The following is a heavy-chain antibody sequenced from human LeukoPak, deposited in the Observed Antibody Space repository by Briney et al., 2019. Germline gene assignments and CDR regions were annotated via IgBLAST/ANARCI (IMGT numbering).Heavy chain of an antibody. CDR2: ISYDGSNK. J-gene: IGHJ4*02. CDR3: ARLHSTVGAYRY. Sequence: PTGGSLRLSCAASGFTFSSYAMHWVRQAPGKGLEWVAVISYDGSNKYYADSVKGRFTISRDNSKNTLYLQMNSLRAEDTAVYYCARLHSTVGAYRYWGQGTLVTVSS. V-gene: IGHV3-30*04. D-gene: IGHD1-26*01. CDR1: GFTFSSYA.